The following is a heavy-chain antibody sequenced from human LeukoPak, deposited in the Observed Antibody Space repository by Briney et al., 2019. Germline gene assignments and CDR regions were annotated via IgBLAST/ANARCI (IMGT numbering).Heavy chain of an antibody. CDR2: ISDDGRHK. J-gene: IGHJ4*02. CDR3: AKGDGSFVVDF. Sequence: PGRSLRLSCAASGFTFSRYAMHWARQTPGKGLEWMAIISDDGRHKYYADSVEGRFTISRDNSKNTLSLQMNSLRAEDTAVYYCAKGDGSFVVDFWGQGTLVTVSS. CDR1: GFTFSRYA. D-gene: IGHD6-19*01. V-gene: IGHV3-30*04.